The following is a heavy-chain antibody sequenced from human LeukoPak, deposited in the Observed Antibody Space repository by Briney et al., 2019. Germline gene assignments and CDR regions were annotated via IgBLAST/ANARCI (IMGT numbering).Heavy chain of an antibody. CDR2: IIPIFGTA. CDR1: GGTFSSYA. D-gene: IGHD3-9*01. V-gene: IGHV1-69*05. CDR3: ARGNYDILTGYPEFDY. Sequence: SVKVSCEASGGTFSSYAISWVRQAPGQGLEWMGGIIPIFGTANYAQKFQGRVTITTDESTSTAYMELSSLRSEDTAVYYCARGNYDILTGYPEFDYWGQGTLVTVSS. J-gene: IGHJ4*02.